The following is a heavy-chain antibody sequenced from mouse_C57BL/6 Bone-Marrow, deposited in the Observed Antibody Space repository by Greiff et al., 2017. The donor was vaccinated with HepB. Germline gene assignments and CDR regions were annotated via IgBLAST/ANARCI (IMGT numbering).Heavy chain of an antibody. J-gene: IGHJ1*03. D-gene: IGHD1-1*01. CDR2: INPNNGGT. V-gene: IGHV1-18*01. CDR1: GYTFTDYN. Sequence: DVQLQESGPELVKPGASVKIPCKASGYTFTDYNMDWVKQSHGKSLEWIGDINPNNGGTIYNQKFKGKATLTVDKSSSTAYMELRSLTSEDTAVYYCARLAVVEGYWYFDVWGTGTTVTVSS. CDR3: ARLAVVEGYWYFDV.